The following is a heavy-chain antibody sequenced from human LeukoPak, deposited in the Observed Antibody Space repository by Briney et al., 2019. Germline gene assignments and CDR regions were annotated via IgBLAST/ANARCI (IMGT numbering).Heavy chain of an antibody. CDR3: ARDFYDSSGYTGAFDI. Sequence: PGASLRLSCAASGFTFSSYAMSWVRQAPGKGLEWDSTIRGSGGSTYYADSVKGRFTISRDNSKNTLYLQMNSLRAEDTAVYCCARDFYDSSGYTGAFDIWGQGTMVTVSS. V-gene: IGHV3-23*01. CDR1: GFTFSSYA. D-gene: IGHD3-22*01. CDR2: IRGSGGST. J-gene: IGHJ3*02.